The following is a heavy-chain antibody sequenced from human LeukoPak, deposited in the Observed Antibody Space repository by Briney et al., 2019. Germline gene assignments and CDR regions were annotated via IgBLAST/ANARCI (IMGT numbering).Heavy chain of an antibody. Sequence: VASVKVSCKVSGYTLTELSMHWVRQAPGKGLEWMGGFDPEDGETIYAQKFQGRVTMTEDTSTDTAYMELSSLRSEDTAVYYCATAPRYCSSTSCYDPKFAYGGQEPRVTVPS. CDR1: GYTLTELS. CDR2: FDPEDGET. J-gene: IGHJ4*02. CDR3: ATAPRYCSSTSCYDPKFAY. D-gene: IGHD2-2*01. V-gene: IGHV1-24*01.